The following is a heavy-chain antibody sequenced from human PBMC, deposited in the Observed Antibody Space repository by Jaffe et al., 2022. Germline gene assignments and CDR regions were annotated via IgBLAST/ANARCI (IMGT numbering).Heavy chain of an antibody. CDR2: IYHSGST. J-gene: IGHJ4*02. D-gene: IGHD5-12*01. CDR1: GYSISSGYY. Sequence: QVQLQESGPGLVKPSETLSLTCAVSGYSISSGYYWGWIRQPPGKGLEWIGSIYHSGSTYYNPSLKSRVTISVDTSKNQFSLKLSSVTAADTAVYYCARRLAWTNYFDYWGQGTLVTVSS. CDR3: ARRLAWTNYFDY. V-gene: IGHV4-38-2*01.